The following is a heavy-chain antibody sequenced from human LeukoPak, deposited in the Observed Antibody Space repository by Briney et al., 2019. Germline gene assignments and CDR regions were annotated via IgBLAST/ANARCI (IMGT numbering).Heavy chain of an antibody. D-gene: IGHD6-13*01. CDR3: AREYRSSWYLNWFDP. J-gene: IGHJ5*02. V-gene: IGHV4-39*07. CDR1: GGSISTSNYY. CDR2: IFYSGST. Sequence: SETLSLTCTVSGGSISTSNYYWGWIRQPPGKGLEWIGNIFYSGSTYYNPSLKSRVTISIDTSKNQFSLKLSSVTAADTAVYYCAREYRSSWYLNWFDPWGQGTLVTVSS.